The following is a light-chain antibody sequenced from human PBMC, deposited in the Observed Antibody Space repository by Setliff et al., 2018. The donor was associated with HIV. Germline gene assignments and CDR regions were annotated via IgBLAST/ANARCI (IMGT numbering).Light chain of an antibody. CDR1: ISNIGSNT. J-gene: IGLJ1*01. CDR2: GVD. CDR3: AAWDGSLNAYL. V-gene: IGLV1-44*01. Sequence: QSVLAQPHSASGTPGRSITISCSGSISNIGSNTVNWYQQLPGTAPKLLMYGVDQRPSGVPDRFSASKSGTSASLAISGLQSEDEADYYCAAWDGSLNAYLFGTGTKVTVL.